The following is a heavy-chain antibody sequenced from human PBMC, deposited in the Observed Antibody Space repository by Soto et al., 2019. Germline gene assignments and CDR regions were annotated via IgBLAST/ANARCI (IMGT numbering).Heavy chain of an antibody. CDR2: ISAYNGNT. D-gene: IGHD3-16*02. Sequence: QVQLVQSGAEVKKPGASVKVSCKASGYTFTSYGISWVRQAPGQGLEWMGWISAYNGNTNYAQKLQGRVTMTTDTSTSTAYMELRSLRSDDTAVYYCARDPGDYVWGSYRYYFDYWGQGTLVTVSS. CDR1: GYTFTSYG. CDR3: ARDPGDYVWGSYRYYFDY. J-gene: IGHJ4*02. V-gene: IGHV1-18*01.